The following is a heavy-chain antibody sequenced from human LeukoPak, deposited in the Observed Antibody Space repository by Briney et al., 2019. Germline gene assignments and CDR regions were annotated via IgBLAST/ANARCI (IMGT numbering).Heavy chain of an antibody. CDR1: GYTFTSYG. V-gene: IGHV1-18*01. CDR3: ARVGILTGYRANWFDP. CDR2: ISAYNGNT. Sequence: PVASVKVSCKASGYTFTSYGISWVRQAPGQGLEWMGWISAYNGNTNYAQKLQGRVTMTTDTSTSTAYMELRSLRSDDTAVYYCARVGILTGYRANWFDPWGQGTLVTVSS. D-gene: IGHD3-9*01. J-gene: IGHJ5*02.